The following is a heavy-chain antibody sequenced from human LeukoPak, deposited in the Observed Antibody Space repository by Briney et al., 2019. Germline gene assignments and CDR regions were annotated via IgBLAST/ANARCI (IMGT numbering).Heavy chain of an antibody. J-gene: IGHJ4*02. CDR3: ARGYWGLAY. D-gene: IGHD7-27*01. V-gene: IGHV3-7*01. CDR2: IKQDGSDK. Sequence: GGSLRLSCAASDFTFSGYWMNWVRQAPGKGLEWVANIKQDGSDKYYVDSVKGRFTISRDNAKNSVYLQMNSLRAEDTAVYYCARGYWGLAYWGQGTLVTVSS. CDR1: DFTFSGYW.